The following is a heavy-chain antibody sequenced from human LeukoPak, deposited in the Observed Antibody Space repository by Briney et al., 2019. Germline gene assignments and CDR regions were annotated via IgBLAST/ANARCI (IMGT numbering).Heavy chain of an antibody. J-gene: IGHJ3*02. V-gene: IGHV4-31*03. CDR2: IYYSGRA. CDR1: GDSISSGSYY. CDR3: ARGGTVTYHAAFDI. Sequence: PSETLSLTCTVPGDSISSGSYYWSWIRQHPGKGLEWIGYIYYSGRANYNPSLKSRVSVSVDTSKNQCSLRLTSVTAADTALYFCARGGTVTYHAAFDIWGQGTMVTVSS. D-gene: IGHD4-17*01.